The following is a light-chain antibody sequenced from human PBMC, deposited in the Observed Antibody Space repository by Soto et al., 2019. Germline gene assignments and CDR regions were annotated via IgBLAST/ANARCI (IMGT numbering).Light chain of an antibody. CDR3: SSFAGGGNPVL. CDR2: EVT. Sequence: QAVVTKPPSASGSLGQSVTISCTGTSSDDGGYNYVSWHQQHPGKAPKVMIYEVTKRPPGVPDRFSGSKSGNTASLTVSGLQAEDEADYYCSSFAGGGNPVLLGGGTKVTVL. CDR1: SSDDGGYNY. V-gene: IGLV2-8*01. J-gene: IGLJ2*01.